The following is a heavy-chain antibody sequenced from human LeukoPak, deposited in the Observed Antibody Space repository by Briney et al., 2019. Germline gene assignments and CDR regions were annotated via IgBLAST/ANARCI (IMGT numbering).Heavy chain of an antibody. CDR1: EYTFSGYY. J-gene: IGHJ4*02. D-gene: IGHD1-26*01. CDR2: INPDSGGT. V-gene: IGHV1-2*06. CDR3: ARPISGNYGGFDY. Sequence: ASVKVSCKASEYTFSGYYMHWVRQAPGQGLEWMGRINPDSGGTNYAQKFQGRVTMTRDTSISTAYMELRRLSSDDTAVYYCARPISGNYGGFDYWGQGTLVTVSS.